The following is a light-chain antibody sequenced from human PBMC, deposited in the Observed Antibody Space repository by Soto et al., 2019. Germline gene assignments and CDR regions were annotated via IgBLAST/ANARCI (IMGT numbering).Light chain of an antibody. Sequence: DIQMTQSPSTLSGSVGDRVTITCRASQTISSWLAWYQQKPGKAPKLLIYKASTLKSGVPSRFSGSGSGTEFTLTISSLQPDDFAVYSCQQYGSSPGLTFGGGTKVDIK. CDR3: QQYGSSPGLT. CDR2: KAS. V-gene: IGKV1-5*03. CDR1: QTISSW. J-gene: IGKJ4*01.